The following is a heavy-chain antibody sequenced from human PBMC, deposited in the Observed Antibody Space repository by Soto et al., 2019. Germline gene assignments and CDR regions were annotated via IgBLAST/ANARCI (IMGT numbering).Heavy chain of an antibody. D-gene: IGHD2-2*01. CDR3: VRDGDCSSFSCLDSLDI. CDR1: GYAFNKHG. J-gene: IGHJ3*02. Sequence: QIQLVQSGAEVKKAGASVKVSCKASGYAFNKHGISWVRQAPGQGLEWMAGISTDSDRAYYAQKFPGRLTMTTDTSTTTAYTELMSLRSDDTAIYFCVRDGDCSSFSCLDSLDIWGQGTMVSVSS. CDR2: ISTDSDRA. V-gene: IGHV1-18*01.